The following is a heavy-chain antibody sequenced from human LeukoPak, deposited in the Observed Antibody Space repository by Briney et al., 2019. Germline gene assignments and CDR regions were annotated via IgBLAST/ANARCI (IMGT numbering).Heavy chain of an antibody. CDR3: ARELWFVNAPGSWLCP. Sequence: PSETLSLTCTVPGDSISCGDYSWGWIRQPSGKGLEWIGYIFHTGNSYYNPSLRSRVTISVDRSRNQFSLRLTSVTAADTAVYYCARELWFVNAPGSWLCPWGPGTLVAVSS. CDR1: GDSISCGDYS. CDR2: IFHTGNS. D-gene: IGHD3-10*01. J-gene: IGHJ5*02. V-gene: IGHV4-30-2*01.